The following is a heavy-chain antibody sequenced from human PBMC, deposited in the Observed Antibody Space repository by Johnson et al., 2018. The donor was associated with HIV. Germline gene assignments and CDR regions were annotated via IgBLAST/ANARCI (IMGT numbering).Heavy chain of an antibody. Sequence: QVQLVESGGGVVQPGRSLRLSCAASGFTFGHYGMHWVRQAPGKGLEWVSAISGSGGSTYYADSVKGRFTIFRDNSENTLFLQMNRLRAEDTAVYYCAKDRTNWGYDAFDIWGQGTMVTVSS. CDR1: GFTFGHYG. D-gene: IGHD3-16*01. V-gene: IGHV3-NL1*01. CDR3: AKDRTNWGYDAFDI. J-gene: IGHJ3*02. CDR2: ISGSGGST.